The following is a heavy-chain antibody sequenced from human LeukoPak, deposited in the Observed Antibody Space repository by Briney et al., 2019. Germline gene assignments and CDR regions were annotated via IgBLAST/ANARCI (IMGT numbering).Heavy chain of an antibody. Sequence: GGSLRLSCAASGFTFSNYAMYCVRQAPGKGLEWVAGISYHGINKYYADSVKGRFTVSRDQSKNTLYVEMNSLRAEDAAVYYCARVRYDSGWYDYWGQGALVTVSS. V-gene: IGHV3-30-3*01. CDR2: ISYHGINK. D-gene: IGHD6-19*01. CDR3: ARVRYDSGWYDY. CDR1: GFTFSNYA. J-gene: IGHJ4*02.